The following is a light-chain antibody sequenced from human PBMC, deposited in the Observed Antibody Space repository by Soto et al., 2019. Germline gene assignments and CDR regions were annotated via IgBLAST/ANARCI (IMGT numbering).Light chain of an antibody. J-gene: IGKJ4*01. CDR1: QDISRY. CDR2: DVS. V-gene: IGKV1-33*01. Sequence: DIQMTQSPASLSASVGDRVTISCQASQDISRYLNWYQHKPGRAPQLLINDVSSLETGVPSRFSASGSGTHFTLTINGLQSEDLATYYCQQYDTPPSTFGGGTKVAIK. CDR3: QQYDTPPST.